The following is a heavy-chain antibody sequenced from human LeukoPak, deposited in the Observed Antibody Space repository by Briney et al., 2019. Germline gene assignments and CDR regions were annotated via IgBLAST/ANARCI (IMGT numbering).Heavy chain of an antibody. CDR3: ARDLGDHRIDC. J-gene: IGHJ4*02. V-gene: IGHV4-30-4*01. D-gene: IGHD4-17*01. Sequence: SETLSLTCTVSGGSISSGDYYWSWIRQPPGKGLEWIGYIYYSGSTYYNPSLKSRVTISVDTSKSQFSLRLSSVTAADTAVYYCARDLGDHRIDCWGQGTLVTVSS. CDR1: GGSISSGDYY. CDR2: IYYSGST.